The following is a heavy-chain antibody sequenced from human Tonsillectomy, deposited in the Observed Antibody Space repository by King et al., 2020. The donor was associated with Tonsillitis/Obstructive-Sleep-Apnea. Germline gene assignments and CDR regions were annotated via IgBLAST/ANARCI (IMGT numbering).Heavy chain of an antibody. CDR1: GFTFGDYA. CDR3: TRAGDYSSIWYGGAYYFDD. Sequence: VQLVESGGGLVQPGRSLRLSCIASGFTFGDYAMNWVRQAPGKGLEWVGFIRSKAYGGTTEYAASVKGRFTISRDDSKSIAYLQMNSLKTEDTAVYYCTRAGDYSSIWYGGAYYFDDWGQGTLVTVSS. CDR2: IRSKAYGGTT. J-gene: IGHJ4*02. D-gene: IGHD6-13*01. V-gene: IGHV3-49*04.